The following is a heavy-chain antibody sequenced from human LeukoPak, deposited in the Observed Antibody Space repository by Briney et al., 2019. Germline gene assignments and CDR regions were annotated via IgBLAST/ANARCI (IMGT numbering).Heavy chain of an antibody. J-gene: IGHJ5*02. CDR2: ISGSGGST. Sequence: GGSLRLSCAASGFTFSSYAMSWVRQAPGKGLEWVSAISGSGGSTYYADSVKGRFTISRDNSKNTLYLQMNGLRAEDTAVYYCAKDRYYDSSGYYYVLNWFDPWGQGTLVTVSS. D-gene: IGHD3-22*01. CDR1: GFTFSSYA. CDR3: AKDRYYDSSGYYYVLNWFDP. V-gene: IGHV3-23*01.